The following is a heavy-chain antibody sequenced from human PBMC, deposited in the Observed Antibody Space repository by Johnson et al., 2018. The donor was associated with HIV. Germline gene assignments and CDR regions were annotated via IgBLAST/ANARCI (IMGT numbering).Heavy chain of an antibody. CDR1: EFTFSDYG. J-gene: IGHJ3*02. CDR2: IWFDGTKK. Sequence: VQLVESGGGVVQPGGSLRLSCAASEFTFSDYGMHWVRQAPGKGLEWVAVIWFDGTKKYYSDSVRGRFTVSRDNSKSTLYLQMNSLRAEDTALDYCARVTVATAAGGVPLDIWGPGTMVTVSA. V-gene: IGHV3-33*01. CDR3: ARVTVATAAGGVPLDI. D-gene: IGHD2-2*01.